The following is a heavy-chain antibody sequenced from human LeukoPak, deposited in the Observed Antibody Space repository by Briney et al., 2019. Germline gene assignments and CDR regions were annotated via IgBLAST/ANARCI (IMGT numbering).Heavy chain of an antibody. Sequence: SETLSLTCTVSGGSISSSSYYWGWLRQPPGKGLEWIGSIYYSGSTYYNPSLKSRVTISVDTSKNQFSLKLSSVTAADTAVYYCASEQIAVAGNYYYYGMDVWGQGTTVTVSS. CDR3: ASEQIAVAGNYYYYGMDV. CDR1: GGSISSSSYY. CDR2: IYYSGST. J-gene: IGHJ6*02. D-gene: IGHD6-19*01. V-gene: IGHV4-39*01.